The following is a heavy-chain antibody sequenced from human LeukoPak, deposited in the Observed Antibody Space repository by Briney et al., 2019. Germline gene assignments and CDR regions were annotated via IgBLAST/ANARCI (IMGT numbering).Heavy chain of an antibody. CDR3: ARAGGYYDILAGYSLLLDY. CDR2: IYYSGST. D-gene: IGHD3-9*01. Sequence: PSDTQSLTRTVSGGSLSSYYWSWIRQPPGKGLEGIGYIYYSGSTNYNPSLKSRITISVDTSKNQFSLKLSSVTAADTAVYYCARAGGYYDILAGYSLLLDYWGQGTLVTVSS. V-gene: IGHV4-59*07. CDR1: GGSLSSYY. J-gene: IGHJ4*02.